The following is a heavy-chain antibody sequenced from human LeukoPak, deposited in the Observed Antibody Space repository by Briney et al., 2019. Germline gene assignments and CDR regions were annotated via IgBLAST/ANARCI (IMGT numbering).Heavy chain of an antibody. CDR2: IYCSGNT. V-gene: IGHV4-39*01. D-gene: IGHD3-22*01. CDR1: GGSISSSSYY. Sequence: PSETLSLTCTVSGGSISSSSYYWGWIRQPPGKGLEWIGSIYCSGNTYYSPSLKSRVTISVDTSKNQFSLKLSSVTAADTAVYYCARQSKGIIVITDFQHWGQGTLVTVSS. CDR3: ARQSKGIIVITDFQH. J-gene: IGHJ1*01.